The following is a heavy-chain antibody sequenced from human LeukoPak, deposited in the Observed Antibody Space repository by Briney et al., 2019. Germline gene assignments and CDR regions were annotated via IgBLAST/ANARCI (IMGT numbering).Heavy chain of an antibody. Sequence: SGPTLVKPTQTLTLTCTFSGFSLRTSGAGVDWLRQPPGKALEWLALIYWDDDKRYSPSLKNRLTTTKDTSKNQVVLTMNYMDPVDTATYYCAHRLVGGPYVDCWDEGTLVTVSS. V-gene: IGHV2-5*02. CDR3: AHRLVGGPYVDC. J-gene: IGHJ4*02. D-gene: IGHD6-19*01. CDR2: IYWDDDK. CDR1: GFSLRTSGAG.